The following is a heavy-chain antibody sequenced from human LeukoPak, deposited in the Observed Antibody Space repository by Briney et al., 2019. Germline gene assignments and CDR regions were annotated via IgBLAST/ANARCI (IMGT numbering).Heavy chain of an antibody. CDR2: IIPILGIA. J-gene: IGHJ6*02. CDR1: GGTFSSYA. CDR3: AREVEQQLVRYGMGV. D-gene: IGHD6-13*01. V-gene: IGHV1-69*04. Sequence: SVRVSCKASGGTFSSYAISWVRRAPGQGLEWMGRIIPILGIANYAQKFQGRVTITADKSTSTAYMELSSLRSEDTAVYYCAREVEQQLVRYGMGVWGQGPTVPVSS.